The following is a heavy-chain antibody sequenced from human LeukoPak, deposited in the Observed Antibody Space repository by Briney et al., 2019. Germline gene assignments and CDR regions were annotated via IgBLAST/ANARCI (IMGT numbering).Heavy chain of an antibody. CDR2: IRYDASNK. CDR3: AKELYSILTGYYPALLDS. CDR1: GFTFKNYG. V-gene: IGHV3-30*02. J-gene: IGHJ5*01. D-gene: IGHD3-9*01. Sequence: PGGSLRLSCAASGFTFKNYGMHWVRQAPGKGLEWVAFIRYDASNKYYADSVKGRFTISRDNSKNTLYLQMNGLRAEDTAVYYCAKELYSILTGYYPALLDSWGQGTLVTVSS.